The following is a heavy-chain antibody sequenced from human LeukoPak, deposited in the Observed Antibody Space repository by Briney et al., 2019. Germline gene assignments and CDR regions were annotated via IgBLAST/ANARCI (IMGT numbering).Heavy chain of an antibody. CDR3: ARNQYMDV. J-gene: IGHJ6*03. Sequence: GGSLRLSCAASGLTFSTFDMHWVRQAPGKGLEWVAVISYDGRKTFYADSVKGRFTISRDKSKNTLYLQMNSLRAEDTAVYYCARNQYMDVWGKGTTVTVSS. V-gene: IGHV3-30*04. CDR1: GLTFSTFD. D-gene: IGHD1-14*01. CDR2: ISYDGRKT.